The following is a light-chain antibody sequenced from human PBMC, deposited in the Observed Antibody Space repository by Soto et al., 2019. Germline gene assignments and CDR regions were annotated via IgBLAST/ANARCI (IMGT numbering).Light chain of an antibody. CDR2: EVT. CDR1: NSDVGRYNL. Sequence: QSVLTQPASVSGSPGQSITISCTGTNSDVGRYNLVSWYQQRPGQAPQVLIYEVTKLPSGVSDRFSGSKSGNTASLTISGLQAEDEGEYFCCSYASSTTYVIFGGGTKLTVL. V-gene: IGLV2-23*02. CDR3: CSYASSTTYVI. J-gene: IGLJ2*01.